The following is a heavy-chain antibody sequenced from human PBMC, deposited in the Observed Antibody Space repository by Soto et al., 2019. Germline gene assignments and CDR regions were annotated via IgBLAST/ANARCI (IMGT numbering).Heavy chain of an antibody. Sequence: PGGSLRLSCAASGLIFSSYAMNWVRQAPGNGLEWVALISYDGSKKYYADSVKGRFTISRDNSRDTLYLQMNSLRAEDTAVYYCAREDHGGLLPGYYYYGMDVWGQGTTVTVSS. CDR2: ISYDGSKK. D-gene: IGHD3-16*01. V-gene: IGHV3-30-3*01. CDR1: GLIFSSYA. J-gene: IGHJ6*02. CDR3: AREDHGGLLPGYYYYGMDV.